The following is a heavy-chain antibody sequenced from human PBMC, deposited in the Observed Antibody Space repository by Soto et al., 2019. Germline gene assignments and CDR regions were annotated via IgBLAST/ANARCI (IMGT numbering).Heavy chain of an antibody. CDR3: ARREIQGPIDY. J-gene: IGHJ4*02. D-gene: IGHD1-26*01. CDR1: GYSISSSNW. V-gene: IGHV4-28*01. Sequence: QVQLQESGPGLVKPSDTLSLTCAVSGYSISSSNWWGWIRQPPGKGLEWIGYIYYSGTTYYNPSLKSRVTMSVDTSKNQFSLTLTAVTAVDTAVYYCARREIQGPIDYWGQGTLVTVSS. CDR2: IYYSGTT.